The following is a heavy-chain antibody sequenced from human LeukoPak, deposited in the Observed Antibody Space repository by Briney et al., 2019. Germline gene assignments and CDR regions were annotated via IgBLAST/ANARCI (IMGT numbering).Heavy chain of an antibody. CDR1: GYTFTSYD. V-gene: IGHV1-8*01. J-gene: IGHJ5*02. CDR3: ARGRLRLVRGVKNWFDP. D-gene: IGHD3-10*01. Sequence: ASVKVSCKASGYTFTSYDINWVRQATGQGLEWMGWMNPNSGNTGYAQKFQGRVTMTRNTSISTAYMELTSLRPEDTAVYYCARGRLRLVRGVKNWFDPWGQGTLVTASS. CDR2: MNPNSGNT.